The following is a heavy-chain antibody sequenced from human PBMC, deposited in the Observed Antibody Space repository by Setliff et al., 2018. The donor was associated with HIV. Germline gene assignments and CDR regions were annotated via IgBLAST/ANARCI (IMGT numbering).Heavy chain of an antibody. J-gene: IGHJ5*02. Sequence: LSLTCAVYGGSLSDYSWSWIRQPPGKGLEWIGEMNHSGSTNYNPSLKSRVTISVDASKNQFSLKLSSVTAADTAVYYCARGQQIVNWFDPWGQGTLVTVS. D-gene: IGHD3-22*01. V-gene: IGHV4-34*01. CDR3: ARGQQIVNWFDP. CDR2: MNHSGST. CDR1: GGSLSDYS.